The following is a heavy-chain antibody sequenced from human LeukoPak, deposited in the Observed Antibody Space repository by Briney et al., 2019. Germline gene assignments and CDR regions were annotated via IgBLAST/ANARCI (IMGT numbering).Heavy chain of an antibody. D-gene: IGHD4-17*01. V-gene: IGHV4-4*07. J-gene: IGHJ5*02. Sequence: SETLSLTCTVSGGSISGYYWSWIRQPAGKGLEWIGRIYTSGSTNYNPSLKSRVTMSVDTSKNQFSLKLSSVTAADTAVYYCATDHADYGDDILDWFDPWGQGTLVTVSS. CDR3: ATDHADYGDDILDWFDP. CDR2: IYTSGST. CDR1: GGSISGYY.